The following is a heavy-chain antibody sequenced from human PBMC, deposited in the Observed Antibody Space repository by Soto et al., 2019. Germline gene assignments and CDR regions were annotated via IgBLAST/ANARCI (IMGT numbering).Heavy chain of an antibody. CDR1: RGSIDNYY. D-gene: IGHD3-22*01. J-gene: IGHJ3*02. CDR2: IYYTGGT. CDR3: ARVGHYIVDI. V-gene: IGHV4-59*01. Sequence: SETLSLTCTVSRGSIDNYYWTWIRQAPGKELEWIGYIYYTGGTSYNPSLKSRVAISIEMSKNQFSLKLKSVTAADSAIYYCARVGHYIVDIWGQGTVVTVSS.